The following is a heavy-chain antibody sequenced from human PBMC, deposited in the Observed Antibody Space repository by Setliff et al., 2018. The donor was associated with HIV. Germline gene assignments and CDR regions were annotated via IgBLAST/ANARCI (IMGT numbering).Heavy chain of an antibody. V-gene: IGHV3-30*02. D-gene: IGHD3-22*01. Sequence: PGGSLRLSCAASGFTFSSYGMHWVRQAPGKGLEWVAVIWYDGSNKYYADSVKGRFTISRDNSKNTLYLQMNSLRAEDTAVYYCAKDRAIVVVTPPNEAFDIWGQGTMVTVSS. CDR3: AKDRAIVVVTPPNEAFDI. CDR2: IWYDGSNK. J-gene: IGHJ3*02. CDR1: GFTFSSYG.